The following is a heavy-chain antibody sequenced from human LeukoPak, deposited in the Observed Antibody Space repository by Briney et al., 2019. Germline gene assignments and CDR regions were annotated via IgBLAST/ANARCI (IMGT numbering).Heavy chain of an antibody. CDR1: GYTFTSYG. V-gene: IGHV7-4-1*02. D-gene: IGHD1-26*01. J-gene: IGHJ6*03. CDR3: ARGRGSSARLGYYFYYIDV. Sequence: GASVKVSCEASGYTFTSYGIHWVRQAPGQGLEWMGWINTNTGNPTYAQGFTGRFVFSLETSVSTSYLQISSLKAEDTAVYYCARGRGSSARLGYYFYYIDVWGKGTTVTVSS. CDR2: INTNTGNP.